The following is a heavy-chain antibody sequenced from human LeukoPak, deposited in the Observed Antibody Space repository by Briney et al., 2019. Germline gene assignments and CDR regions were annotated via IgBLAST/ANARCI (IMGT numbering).Heavy chain of an antibody. CDR3: ARVDSYENWFDP. CDR1: GGSFSGYY. J-gene: IGHJ5*02. D-gene: IGHD5-18*01. V-gene: IGHV4-34*01. CDR2: INHSGST. Sequence: SETLSLTCAVYGGSFSGYYWSWIRQPPGKGLEWIGEINHSGSTNYNPSLKSRVTISVDKSKNQFSLKLSSVTAADTAVYYCARVDSYENWFDPWGQGTLVTVSS.